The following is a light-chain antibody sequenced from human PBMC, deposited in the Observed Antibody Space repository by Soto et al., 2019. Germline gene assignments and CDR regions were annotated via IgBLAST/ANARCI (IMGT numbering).Light chain of an antibody. CDR3: QEYCALPWT. Sequence: EIVLTQSPGTLSLSPGERATLSCRASQSVNGNYLAWYQQKSDQAPRLLIYSASSRATGVPDRFSGSGSGTDFNFSISGLEPEDFAEYHCQEYCALPWTFGQGTKVEI. CDR1: QSVNGNY. V-gene: IGKV3-20*01. J-gene: IGKJ1*01. CDR2: SAS.